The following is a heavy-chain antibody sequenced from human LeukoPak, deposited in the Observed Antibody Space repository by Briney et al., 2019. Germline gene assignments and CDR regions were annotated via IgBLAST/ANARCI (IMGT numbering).Heavy chain of an antibody. CDR1: GFTFSGNG. CDR3: ARLVDTAMIDY. Sequence: SGGSLRLSCAASGFTFSGNGMHWVRQAPGKGLEWVALIWYDGSNEHYADSVKGRFIISRDNSKNTLYLQMNSLRAEDTAVYYCARLVDTAMIDYWGQGTLVTVSS. J-gene: IGHJ4*02. D-gene: IGHD5-18*01. V-gene: IGHV3-33*01. CDR2: IWYDGSNE.